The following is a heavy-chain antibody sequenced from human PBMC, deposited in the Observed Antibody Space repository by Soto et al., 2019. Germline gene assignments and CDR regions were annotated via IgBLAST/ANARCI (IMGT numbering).Heavy chain of an antibody. D-gene: IGHD1-26*01. J-gene: IGHJ4*02. V-gene: IGHV1-8*01. Sequence: GASVKVSCKASGYSFTSLDINWVRQTAGQGLEWMGWMQPSTGRTGYAQKFQGRVTMTRDISINTAYMGLTTLTSDDTAFYYCARGVSAGVDYWGQGTLVTVSS. CDR2: MQPSTGRT. CDR3: ARGVSAGVDY. CDR1: GYSFTSLD.